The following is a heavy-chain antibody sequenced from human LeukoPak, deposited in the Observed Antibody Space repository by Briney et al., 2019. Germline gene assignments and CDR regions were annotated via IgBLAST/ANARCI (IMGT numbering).Heavy chain of an antibody. V-gene: IGHV3-74*01. D-gene: IGHD5-12*01. CDR1: GFTFSSYW. Sequence: GGSLRLSCAASGFTFSSYWMHWVRQAPGKGLVWVSRINSDGSSTSYADSVKGRFTISRDNAKNSLYLQMNNLRAEDTAVYYCVREVYSGYEGSWFDPWGQGTLVTVSS. J-gene: IGHJ5*02. CDR2: INSDGSST. CDR3: VREVYSGYEGSWFDP.